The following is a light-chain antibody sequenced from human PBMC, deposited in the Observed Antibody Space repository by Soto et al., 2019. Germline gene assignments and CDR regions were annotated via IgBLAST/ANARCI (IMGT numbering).Light chain of an antibody. V-gene: IGKV3D-20*02. Sequence: EIVLTQSPGTLSLSPGQRATLSCRASQNIGNNYLVWYQQKPGVTPRLLVYALSHRATGTPDRFSGSGSGTDFSLTISRLEPEDSDIYYCQQRSNWPRTLGQGTKVDIK. J-gene: IGKJ1*01. CDR2: ALS. CDR1: QNIGNNY. CDR3: QQRSNWPRT.